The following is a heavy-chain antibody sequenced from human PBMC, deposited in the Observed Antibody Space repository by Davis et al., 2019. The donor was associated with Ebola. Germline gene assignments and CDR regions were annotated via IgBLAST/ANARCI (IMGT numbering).Heavy chain of an antibody. V-gene: IGHV5-51*01. CDR3: AKGYCSGGRCYSGSDY. CDR1: GYSFSDYW. D-gene: IGHD2-15*01. J-gene: IGHJ4*02. CDR2: VYPADSDI. Sequence: GESLKISCKGSGYSFSDYWIGWVRQMPGKGLEWMGVVYPADSDIRYSPSFQGQVTISVDKSISTAYLQWSSLKASDTAMYYCAKGYCSGGRCYSGSDYWGQGTLVIVSS.